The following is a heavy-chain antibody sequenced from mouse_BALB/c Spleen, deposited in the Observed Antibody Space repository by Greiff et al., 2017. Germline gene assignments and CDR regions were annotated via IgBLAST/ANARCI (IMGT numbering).Heavy chain of an antibody. J-gene: IGHJ3*01. CDR3: ARGGTTASAWFAY. Sequence: VQLQESGPELVKPGASVRISCKASGYTFTSYYIHWVKQRPGQGLEWIGWIYPGNVNTKYNEKFKGKATLTADKSSSTAYMQLSSLTSEDSAVYFCARGGTTASAWFAYWGQGTLVTVSA. CDR2: IYPGNVNT. CDR1: GYTFTSYY. D-gene: IGHD1-2*01. V-gene: IGHV1S56*01.